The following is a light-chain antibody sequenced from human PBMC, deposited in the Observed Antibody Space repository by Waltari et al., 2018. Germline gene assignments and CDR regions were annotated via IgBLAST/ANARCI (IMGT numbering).Light chain of an antibody. V-gene: IGLV2-8*01. CDR2: EVN. CDR1: NGSVGPYND. Sequence: ALPNPPSASGPPGQSFPIPAPGANGSVGPYNDVPWYQQHPGKAPKVIIFEVNKRPSGVPDRFSGSKSGNTASLTVSGLQAEDEADYYCTSYAGNNKVVFGGGTSLTVL. CDR3: TSYAGNNKVV. J-gene: IGLJ2*01.